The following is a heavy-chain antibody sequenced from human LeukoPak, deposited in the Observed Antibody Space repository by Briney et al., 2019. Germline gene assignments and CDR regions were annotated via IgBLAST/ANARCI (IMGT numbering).Heavy chain of an antibody. CDR1: GFTVSNNY. D-gene: IGHD3-22*01. CDR3: AKVHRPYYYDSSGYSGLDY. Sequence: PGGSLRLSCAASGFTVSNNYMSWVRQAPGKGLEWVAVISYDGSNKYYADSVKGRFTISRDNSKNTLYLQMNSLRAEDMAVYYCAKVHRPYYYDSSGYSGLDYWGQGTLVTVSS. V-gene: IGHV3-30*18. CDR2: ISYDGSNK. J-gene: IGHJ4*02.